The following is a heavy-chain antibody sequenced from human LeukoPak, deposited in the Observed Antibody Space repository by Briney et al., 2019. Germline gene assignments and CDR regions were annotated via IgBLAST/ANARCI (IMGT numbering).Heavy chain of an antibody. D-gene: IGHD3-10*01. J-gene: IGHJ4*02. Sequence: SETLSLTCAVSGGSISSSNWWSWVRQPPGKGLEWIGEIYHSGSTNYNPSLKSRVTISVDTSKNQFSLKLSSVTAADTAVYYCARPRYRDYYGSGRGGYYFDYWGQGTLVTVSS. CDR2: IYHSGST. V-gene: IGHV4-4*02. CDR1: GGSISSSNW. CDR3: ARPRYRDYYGSGRGGYYFDY.